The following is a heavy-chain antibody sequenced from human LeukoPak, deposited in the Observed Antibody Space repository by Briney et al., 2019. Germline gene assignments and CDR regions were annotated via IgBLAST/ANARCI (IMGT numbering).Heavy chain of an antibody. CDR2: ISYDGSNK. Sequence: GGSLRLSCAASGFTFSSYGMHWVRQAPGKGLEWVAVISYDGSNKYYADSVKGRFTISRDNSKNTLYLQMNSLRAGDTAVYYCAKGTWAAAGTSFDYWGQGTLVTVSS. CDR3: AKGTWAAAGTSFDY. D-gene: IGHD6-13*01. J-gene: IGHJ4*02. V-gene: IGHV3-30*18. CDR1: GFTFSSYG.